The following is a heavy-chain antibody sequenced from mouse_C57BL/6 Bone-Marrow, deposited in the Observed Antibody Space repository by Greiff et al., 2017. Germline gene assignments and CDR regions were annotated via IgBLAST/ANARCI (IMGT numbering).Heavy chain of an antibody. CDR1: GYTFTSYW. CDR3: GRSNLSTTVVAPLAY. Sequence: QVQLQQPGAELVKPGASVKMSCKASGYTFTSYWITWVKQRPGQGLEWIGDIYPGSGSTNYNEKFKSKATLTVDTSSSTAYMQLSSLTSEDSAVYYGGRSNLSTTVVAPLAYWGQGTLVTVSA. V-gene: IGHV1-55*01. D-gene: IGHD1-1*01. CDR2: IYPGSGST. J-gene: IGHJ3*01.